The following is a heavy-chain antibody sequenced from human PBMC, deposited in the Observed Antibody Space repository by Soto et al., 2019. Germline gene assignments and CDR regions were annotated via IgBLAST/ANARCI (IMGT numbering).Heavy chain of an antibody. D-gene: IGHD1-7*01. Sequence: SETLSLTCTVSGGSISSSSYKWGWIRQPPGKSLEWIGNIFYSGSTYYNPSLKSRVTLSVDTSKNQFSLTLSSVTAADTAVYYCARDGVSSTEYTWNYGTYFDYWGQGALVTVSS. J-gene: IGHJ4*02. CDR3: ARDGVSSTEYTWNYGTYFDY. CDR2: IFYSGST. V-gene: IGHV4-39*02. CDR1: GGSISSSSYK.